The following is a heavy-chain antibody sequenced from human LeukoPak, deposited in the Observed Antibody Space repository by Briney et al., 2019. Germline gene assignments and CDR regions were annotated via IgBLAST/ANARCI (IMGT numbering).Heavy chain of an antibody. CDR1: GFSVNSNY. Sequence: GGSLRLSCAASGFSVNSNYMSWVRQAPGKGLEWVLVIYSGGSIYYADSVKGRFTTARDNAKNSLYLQMNSLRDEDTAVYWCSRGRNLEGPRFDYWGQGTLVTVSS. D-gene: IGHD1-1*01. V-gene: IGHV3-53*01. J-gene: IGHJ4*02. CDR3: SRGRNLEGPRFDY. CDR2: IYSGGSI.